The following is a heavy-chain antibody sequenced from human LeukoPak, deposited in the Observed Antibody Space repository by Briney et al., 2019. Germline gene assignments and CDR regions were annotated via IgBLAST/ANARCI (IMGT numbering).Heavy chain of an antibody. D-gene: IGHD5-12*01. CDR3: GRGRRGYSGYEFDY. CDR2: IYYSGST. CDR1: GCSISSGDYY. V-gene: IGHV4-30-4*01. J-gene: IGHJ4*02. Sequence: SQTLSLTCTVSGCSISSGDYYWSWIRQPPGKGREWIGYIYYSGSTYYNPSRNSRVTISVDTSKNQFSLKMSSVNGAGKGVYYCGRGRRGYSGYEFDYWAREPWSPSPQ.